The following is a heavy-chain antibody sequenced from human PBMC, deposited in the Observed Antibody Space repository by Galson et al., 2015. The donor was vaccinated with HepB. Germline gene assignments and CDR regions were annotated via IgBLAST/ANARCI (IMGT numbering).Heavy chain of an antibody. CDR1: GFTLSSYV. J-gene: IGHJ4*02. CDR3: ARGSAYYDSSGFHSFDY. Sequence: SLRLSCAASGFTLSSYVMHWVRQAPGKGLEWVAVISYDGSNKYYADSVKGRFTISRDNSKNTLYLQMNSLRAEDTAVYYCARGSAYYDSSGFHSFDYWGQGTLVIVSS. D-gene: IGHD3-22*01. V-gene: IGHV3-30-3*01. CDR2: ISYDGSNK.